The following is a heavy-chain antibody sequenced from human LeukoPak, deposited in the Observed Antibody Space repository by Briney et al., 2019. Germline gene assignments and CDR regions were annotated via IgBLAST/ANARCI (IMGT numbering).Heavy chain of an antibody. J-gene: IGHJ5*02. CDR2: FDPEDGET. Sequence: ASVKVSFKVSGYTLTELSMHWVRQAPGKGLEWMGGFDPEDGETIYAQKFQGRVTMTEDTSTDTAYMELSSLRSEDTAVYYCATSRPEYHYDILTGYHYRNWFDPWGQGTLVTVSS. D-gene: IGHD3-9*01. V-gene: IGHV1-24*01. CDR1: GYTLTELS. CDR3: ATSRPEYHYDILTGYHYRNWFDP.